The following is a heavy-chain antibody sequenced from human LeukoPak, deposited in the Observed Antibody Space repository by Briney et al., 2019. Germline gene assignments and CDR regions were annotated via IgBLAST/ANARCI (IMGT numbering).Heavy chain of an antibody. CDR1: GGSISSSSYY. D-gene: IGHD6-13*01. CDR2: IYYSGST. Sequence: SETLSLTCTVSGGSISSSSYYWGWIRQPPGKGLEWIGSIYYSGSTYYNPYLKSRVTISVDTSKNQFSLKLSSVTAADTAVYYCARDRAQKQQPRIFDYWGQGTLVTVSS. CDR3: ARDRAQKQQPRIFDY. J-gene: IGHJ4*02. V-gene: IGHV4-39*07.